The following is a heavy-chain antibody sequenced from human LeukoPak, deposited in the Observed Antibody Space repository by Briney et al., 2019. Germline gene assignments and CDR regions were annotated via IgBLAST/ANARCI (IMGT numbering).Heavy chain of an antibody. CDR1: GFTFSSYS. J-gene: IGHJ5*02. V-gene: IGHV3-21*01. CDR2: ISSSSSYI. CDR3: ARFGGYSSSPP. D-gene: IGHD6-6*01. Sequence: GGSLRLSCAASGFTFSSYSMNWVRQAPGKGLEGVSSISSSSSYIYYADSVKGRFTISRDNAKNSLYLQTNSLRAEDTAVYYCARFGGYSSSPPWGQGTLVTVSS.